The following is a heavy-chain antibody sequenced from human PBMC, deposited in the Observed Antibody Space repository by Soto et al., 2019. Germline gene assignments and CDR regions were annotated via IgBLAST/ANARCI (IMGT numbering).Heavy chain of an antibody. V-gene: IGHV3-30*18. Sequence: QVQLVESGGGVVQPGRSLRLSCAASGFTFSSYGMHWVRKAPGKGLEWVAVISYDGSNKYYADSVKGRFTISRDNSKNTLYLQMNSLRAEDTAVYYCAKDSGGGMDVWGQGTTVTVSS. CDR3: AKDSGGGMDV. CDR2: ISYDGSNK. J-gene: IGHJ6*02. CDR1: GFTFSSYG. D-gene: IGHD3-16*01.